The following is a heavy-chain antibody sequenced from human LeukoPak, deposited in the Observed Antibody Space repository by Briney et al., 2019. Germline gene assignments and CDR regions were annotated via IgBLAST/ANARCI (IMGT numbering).Heavy chain of an antibody. V-gene: IGHV1-24*01. CDR3: ARAFVGYCSSTSCYGNFDY. J-gene: IGHJ4*02. CDR2: FDPEDGET. Sequence: ASVKVSCKVSGYTLTELSMQWVRQAPGKGLEWMGGFDPEDGETIYAQKFQGRVTMTEDTSTDTANMELSSLRSEDTAVYYCARAFVGYCSSTSCYGNFDYWGQGTLVTVSS. D-gene: IGHD2-2*01. CDR1: GYTLTELS.